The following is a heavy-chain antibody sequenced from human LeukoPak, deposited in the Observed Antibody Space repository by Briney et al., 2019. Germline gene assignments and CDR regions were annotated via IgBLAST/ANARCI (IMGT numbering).Heavy chain of an antibody. CDR1: GFTFSSYG. V-gene: IGHV3-30*03. D-gene: IGHD3-22*01. J-gene: IGHJ4*02. CDR2: ISYDGSNK. Sequence: GRSLRLSCAASGFTFSSYGMHWVRQAPGKGLEWVAVISYDGSNKYYADSVKGRFTISRDNSKNTLYLQMNSQRAEDTAVYYCARDQYYYDSSGYWMNWGQGTLVTVSS. CDR3: ARDQYYYDSSGYWMN.